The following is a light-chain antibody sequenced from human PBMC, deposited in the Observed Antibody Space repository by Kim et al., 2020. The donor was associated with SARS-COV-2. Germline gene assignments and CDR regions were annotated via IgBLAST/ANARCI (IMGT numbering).Light chain of an antibody. CDR1: QAVSTN. CDR3: QQYNKWPPIT. CDR2: STS. V-gene: IGKV3-15*01. Sequence: SPGDAATPSRRASQAVSTNLAGYQQIAAQAPSLLLHSTSTRATGVPARFVGSGFGRDFTLTISGLQSEDFAVYYCQQYNKWPPITFGQGTRLEIK. J-gene: IGKJ5*01.